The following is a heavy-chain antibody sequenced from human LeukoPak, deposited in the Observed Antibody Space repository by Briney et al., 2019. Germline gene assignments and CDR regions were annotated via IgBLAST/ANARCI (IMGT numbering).Heavy chain of an antibody. J-gene: IGHJ4*02. D-gene: IGHD1-1*01. V-gene: IGHV3-7*02. CDR1: GFTFSNYW. CDR2: IRQDGSEK. Sequence: GGSLRLSCAASGFTFSNYWMSWVRQAPGKGLEWVANIRQDGSEKYYVDSMRGRFTISRDNAKNSLYLQMSSLRAEDTAVYFCARSTAGLYYWGQGTLVTVAS. CDR3: ARSTAGLYY.